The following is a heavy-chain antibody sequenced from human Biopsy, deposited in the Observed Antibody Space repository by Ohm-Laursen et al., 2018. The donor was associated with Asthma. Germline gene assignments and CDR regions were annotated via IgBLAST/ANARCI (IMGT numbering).Heavy chain of an antibody. Sequence: GSLRLSCTASGFDFSDYTMNWVRQAPGKGLEWVSSISSLSRYKYYSGSLRGRVTISRDNAKSSLHLQMSSLRAEDTAVYFCARDFTIGSGSPFHFWGPGTLVTVSS. D-gene: IGHD3-10*01. CDR2: ISSLSRYK. J-gene: IGHJ4*01. CDR1: GFDFSDYT. CDR3: ARDFTIGSGSPFHF. V-gene: IGHV3-21*01.